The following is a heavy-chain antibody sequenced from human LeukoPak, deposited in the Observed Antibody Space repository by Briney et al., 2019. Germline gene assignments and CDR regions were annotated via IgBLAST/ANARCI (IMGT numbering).Heavy chain of an antibody. V-gene: IGHV4-4*07. CDR2: IYTSGST. J-gene: IGHJ4*02. Sequence: PSETLSLTCTVSGGSISSYYWSWIRQPAGKGLEWIGRIYTSGSTNYNPSLKSRVTMSVDTSKNQFSLKLSSVTAADTAAYYCARDGAGGSSSWYWQGYFDYWGQGTLVTASS. CDR3: ARDGAGGSSSWYWQGYFDY. CDR1: GGSISSYY. D-gene: IGHD6-13*01.